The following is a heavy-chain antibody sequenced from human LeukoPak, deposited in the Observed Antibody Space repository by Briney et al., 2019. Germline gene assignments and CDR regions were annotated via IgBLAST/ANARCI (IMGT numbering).Heavy chain of an antibody. D-gene: IGHD5-12*01. Sequence: GESLRLSCAASGFSFSTSPMSWVRQPPGKGLEWVSAMNNGPGATFYRDSVRGRFTISRDDSKSTLYLQMNSLRAEDTGTYYCAKTHYDLLDVWGQGTTVTVSS. V-gene: IGHV3-23*01. CDR3: AKTHYDLLDV. CDR2: MNNGPGAT. J-gene: IGHJ6*02. CDR1: GFSFSTSP.